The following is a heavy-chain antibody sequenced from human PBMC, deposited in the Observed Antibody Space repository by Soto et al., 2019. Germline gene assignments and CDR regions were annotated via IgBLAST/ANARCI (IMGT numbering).Heavy chain of an antibody. D-gene: IGHD3-10*01. V-gene: IGHV3-23*01. J-gene: IGHJ4*02. CDR1: RFTFTREA. CDR3: VTDRYYYCSGSYPFDY. CDR2: ISGSGSST. Sequence: EVQLLESGGGLVQPGGSLRLSCTASRFTFTREAMSWVRQAPGKGLEWVSGISGSGSSTDYADSVKGRFTISRDNSNNTLFLQMNSLRAEDTAVYYCVTDRYYYCSGSYPFDYWGQGTLVTVSS.